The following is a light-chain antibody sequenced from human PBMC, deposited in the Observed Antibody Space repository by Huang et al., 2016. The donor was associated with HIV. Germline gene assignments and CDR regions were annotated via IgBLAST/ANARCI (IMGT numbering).Light chain of an antibody. V-gene: IGKV3-11*01. J-gene: IGKJ2*01. CDR1: QSVTNF. CDR2: DAS. CDR3: QQRNDWPPYT. Sequence: EVVLTQSPATLSLSPGERATLSCRASQSVTNFLAWYQQKPGQPPRLLIYDASTRATGIPPRFSGSGSGTDFTLTISSIEPEDFAVYYCQQRNDWPPYTFGQGTRLEIK.